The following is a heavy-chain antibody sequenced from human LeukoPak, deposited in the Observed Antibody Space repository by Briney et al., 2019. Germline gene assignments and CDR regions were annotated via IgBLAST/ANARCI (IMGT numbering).Heavy chain of an antibody. D-gene: IGHD6-19*01. CDR2: IKGNGDTT. J-gene: IGHJ4*02. CDR3: AKDIGSGWSFDY. CDR1: GFTFSGSA. V-gene: IGHV3-43*02. Sequence: PGGSLRLSCAASGFTFSGSAMHWVPHAPGKGLEWLSLIKGNGDTTYNADSVKGRFTISRDNSKNSLYLQINSLRTEDTALYYCAKDIGSGWSFDYWGQGTLVTVSS.